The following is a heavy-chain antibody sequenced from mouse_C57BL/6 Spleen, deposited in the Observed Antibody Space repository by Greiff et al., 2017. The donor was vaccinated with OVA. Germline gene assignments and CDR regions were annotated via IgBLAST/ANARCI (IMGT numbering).Heavy chain of an antibody. CDR1: GYTFTDYY. CDR2: INPYNGGT. V-gene: IGHV1-19*01. J-gene: IGHJ4*01. CDR3: ARQGGSSSTIYAMDY. Sequence: EVQLQQSGPVLVKPGASVKMSCKASGYTFTDYYMNWVKQSHGKSLEWIGVINPYNGGTSYNQKFKGKATLTADKSSSTAYMELNSLTSEDAAVYYGARQGGSSSTIYAMDYWGQGTSVTVSS. D-gene: IGHD1-1*01.